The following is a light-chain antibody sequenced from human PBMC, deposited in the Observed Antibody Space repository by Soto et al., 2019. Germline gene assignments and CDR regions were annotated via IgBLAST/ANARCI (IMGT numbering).Light chain of an antibody. CDR1: QSVSSSY. CDR3: QQYGNSRQT. Sequence: EIVLTQSPVTLSLSPLFRSALSCMVSQSVSSSYLAWYQQKPGQAPRLLIYRTSNRATGIPDRFTGSGSGTDFTLTISRLEPEDFAVYYCQQYGNSRQTFGQGTKVDIK. V-gene: IGKV3-20*01. J-gene: IGKJ1*01. CDR2: RTS.